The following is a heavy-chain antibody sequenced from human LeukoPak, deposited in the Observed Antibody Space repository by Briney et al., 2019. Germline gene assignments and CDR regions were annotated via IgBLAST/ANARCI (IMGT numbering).Heavy chain of an antibody. Sequence: ASETLSLTCSVSGGSIRSYFWSWIRQSAGRGLEHIGRIYSTGGTNYSPSLKSRVSMSVDTSKNQFSLTLRSVTAADTAIYYCARAGYTSTWTFDYWGQGILVTVSS. V-gene: IGHV4-4*07. CDR3: ARAGYTSTWTFDY. J-gene: IGHJ4*02. D-gene: IGHD6-13*01. CDR1: GGSIRSYF. CDR2: IYSTGGT.